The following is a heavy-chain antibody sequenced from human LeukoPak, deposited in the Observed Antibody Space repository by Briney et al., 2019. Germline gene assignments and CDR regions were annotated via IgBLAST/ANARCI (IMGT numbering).Heavy chain of an antibody. V-gene: IGHV3-21*01. D-gene: IGHD6-19*01. CDR2: FSSRTSNI. CDR3: ARDSSGWSRDY. CDR1: GFTFSSYS. Sequence: GGSLRLSCAASGFTFSSYSMSWVRQAPGKGLEWVSSFSSRTSNIYYADSVRGRFTISRDNAKNSLYLQMNSLSAEDTAVYYCARDSSGWSRDYWGQGTLVTVSS. J-gene: IGHJ4*02.